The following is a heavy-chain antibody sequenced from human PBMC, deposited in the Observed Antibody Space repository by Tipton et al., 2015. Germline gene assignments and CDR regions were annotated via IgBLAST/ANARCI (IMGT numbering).Heavy chain of an antibody. Sequence: TLSLTCTVSGGSISSSSYYWGWIRQPPGKGLEWIGSIYYSGSTYYNPSLKSRVTISVDTSKNQFSLKLSSVTAADTAMYYCASRDWLLHHFDYWGQGTLVTFSS. D-gene: IGHD6-19*01. CDR3: ASRDWLLHHFDY. CDR1: GGSISSSSYY. J-gene: IGHJ4*02. CDR2: IYYSGST. V-gene: IGHV4-39*01.